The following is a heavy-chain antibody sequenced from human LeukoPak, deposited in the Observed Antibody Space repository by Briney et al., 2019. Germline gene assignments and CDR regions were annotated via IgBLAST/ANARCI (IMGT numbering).Heavy chain of an antibody. D-gene: IGHD3-3*01. Sequence: GGSLRLSCAASGFTVSSNYMSWVRQAPGKGLEWVSVIYSDGSTYYADSVKGRFTISRDNAKNSLFLQTNSLRAEDTAVYFCARHRPRWSLDVWGQGTTVTVSS. CDR2: IYSDGST. CDR3: ARHRPRWSLDV. CDR1: GFTVSSNY. V-gene: IGHV3-66*04. J-gene: IGHJ6*02.